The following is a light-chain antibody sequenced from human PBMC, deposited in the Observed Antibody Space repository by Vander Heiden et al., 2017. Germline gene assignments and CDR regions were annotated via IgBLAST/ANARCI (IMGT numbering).Light chain of an antibody. Sequence: QSALPQPASVSGSPGQSLTISCTGTSSDVGGYNYVSWYQQHPGKAPKLMIYDVSNRPSGVSNRFSGSKSGNTASLTISGLQAEDEADYYCSSYTSSSTLGVFGGGTKLTVL. CDR3: SSYTSSSTLGV. CDR2: DVS. J-gene: IGLJ2*01. CDR1: SSDVGGYNY. V-gene: IGLV2-14*03.